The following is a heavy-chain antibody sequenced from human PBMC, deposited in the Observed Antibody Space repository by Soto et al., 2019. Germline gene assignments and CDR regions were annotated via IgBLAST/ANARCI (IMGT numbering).Heavy chain of an antibody. CDR1: GGSISSGPYS. CDR2: FHYSEST. V-gene: IGHV4-39*01. D-gene: IGHD3-22*01. CDR3: ARTSAYYYDSSGYLDY. Sequence: SETLSLTCTVSGGSISSGPYSWGGIRQPPGEGLEWIGTFHYSESTYYNPSLEGRVTISVDTSKNQFSLKVNSVTVADTAIYYCARTSAYYYDSSGYLDYWGQGTLVTVSS. J-gene: IGHJ4*02.